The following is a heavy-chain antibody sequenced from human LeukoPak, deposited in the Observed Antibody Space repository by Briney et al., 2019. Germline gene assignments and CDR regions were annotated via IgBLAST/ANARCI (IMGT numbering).Heavy chain of an antibody. CDR2: ISTSSSYI. CDR1: GFTFSSYS. J-gene: IGHJ5*02. Sequence: GGSLRLSCTASGFTFSSYSMNWARQAPGKGLEWVSSISTSSSYIYYADSVKGRFTISRDNARNSLYLQMNTLRAEDTAVYSCARGADGVSSNSRGWFDPWGQGTLVTVSS. V-gene: IGHV3-21*01. CDR3: ARGADGVSSNSRGWFDP. D-gene: IGHD2-15*01.